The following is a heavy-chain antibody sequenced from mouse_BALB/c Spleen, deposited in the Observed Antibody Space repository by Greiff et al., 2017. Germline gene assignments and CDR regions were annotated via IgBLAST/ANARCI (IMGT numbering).Heavy chain of an antibody. D-gene: IGHD2-4*01. CDR3: ARVGVITGTFDY. J-gene: IGHJ2*01. V-gene: IGHV1-4*01. CDR1: GYTFTSYT. Sequence: QVQLQQSGAELARPGASVKMSCKASGYTFTSYTMHWVKQRPGQGLEWIGYINPSSGYTNYNQKFKDKATLTADKSSSTAYMQLSSLTSEDSAVYYCARVGVITGTFDYWGQGTTLTVSS. CDR2: INPSSGYT.